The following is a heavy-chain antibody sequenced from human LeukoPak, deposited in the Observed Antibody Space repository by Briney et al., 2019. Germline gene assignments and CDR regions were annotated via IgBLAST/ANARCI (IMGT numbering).Heavy chain of an antibody. CDR2: IYHSGST. Sequence: SETLSLTCSVSGYSISSGYYWGWIRQPPGKGLEWIGSIYHSGSTYYNPSLKSRVTISVDTSKNQFSLKLSSVTAADTAVYHRARVSDYSNDYWGQGTLVTVSS. CDR3: ARVSDYSNDY. V-gene: IGHV4-38-2*02. CDR1: GYSISSGYY. J-gene: IGHJ4*02. D-gene: IGHD4-11*01.